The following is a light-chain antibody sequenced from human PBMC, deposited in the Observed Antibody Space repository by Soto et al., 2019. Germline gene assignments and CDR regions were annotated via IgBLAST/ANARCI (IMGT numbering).Light chain of an antibody. CDR2: GAS. Sequence: EIVMTQSPATVSVSPGERATLSCRATQSVGSSLAWYQQKPGQARRLLIYGASTRASGIPARVSGSGSGTECTLTISSLQSEDFAVYFCQQYSNWPPSTFGQGTRLEI. CDR1: QSVGSS. J-gene: IGKJ5*01. V-gene: IGKV3-15*01. CDR3: QQYSNWPPST.